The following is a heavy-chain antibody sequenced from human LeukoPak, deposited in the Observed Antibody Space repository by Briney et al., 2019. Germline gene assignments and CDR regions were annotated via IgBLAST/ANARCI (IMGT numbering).Heavy chain of an antibody. V-gene: IGHV4-4*07. CDR2: VYTSGTA. Sequence: SETLSLTCTVSGGSISSYNWSWIRQPAGKGLEWIGRVYTSGTATYDPSLKSRVTISVDTSRNQFSLRLNSVTAADTALYYCVRDTRYDMDVWGKGTTVTVSS. CDR3: VRDTRYDMDV. CDR1: GGSISSYN. J-gene: IGHJ6*03.